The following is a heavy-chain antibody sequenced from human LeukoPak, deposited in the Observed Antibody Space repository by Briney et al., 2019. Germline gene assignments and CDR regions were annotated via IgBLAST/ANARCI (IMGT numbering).Heavy chain of an antibody. Sequence: SETLSLTCTVSGGSISSGGYYWSWIRQHPGKGLEWIGYIYYSGSTYYNPSLKSRVTISVDTSKNQFSLKLSSVTAADTAVYYCARGEWDLLFDYWGQGTLVTVSS. CDR2: IYYSGST. D-gene: IGHD1-26*01. V-gene: IGHV4-31*03. J-gene: IGHJ4*02. CDR3: ARGEWDLLFDY. CDR1: GGSISSGGYY.